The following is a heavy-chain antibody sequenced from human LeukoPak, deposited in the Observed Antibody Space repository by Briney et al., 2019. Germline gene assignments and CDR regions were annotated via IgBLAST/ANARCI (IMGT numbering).Heavy chain of an antibody. Sequence: ASVKVSCKASGYTFTSYYMHWVRQAPGQGLEWMGIINPNGGSTSYAQKFQGRVTMTRDMSTSTVYMELSSLRSDDTAVYYCARDPVEMATTEFDYWGQGTLVTVSS. D-gene: IGHD5-24*01. V-gene: IGHV1-46*01. J-gene: IGHJ4*02. CDR2: INPNGGST. CDR1: GYTFTSYY. CDR3: ARDPVEMATTEFDY.